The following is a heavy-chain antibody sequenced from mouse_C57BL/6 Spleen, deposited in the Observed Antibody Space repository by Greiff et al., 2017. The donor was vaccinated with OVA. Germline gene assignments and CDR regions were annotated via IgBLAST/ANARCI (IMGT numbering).Heavy chain of an antibody. CDR2: INPYNGGT. CDR1: GYTFTDYY. D-gene: IGHD2-4*01. J-gene: IGHJ4*01. Sequence: EVQLQQSGPVLVKPGASVKMSCKASGYTFTDYYMNWVKQSHGKSLEWIGVINPYNGGTSYNQKFKGKATLTVDKSSSTAYMELNSLTSEDSAVYYCARRGIYYDYDYAMDYWGQGTSVTVSS. CDR3: ARRGIYYDYDYAMDY. V-gene: IGHV1-19*01.